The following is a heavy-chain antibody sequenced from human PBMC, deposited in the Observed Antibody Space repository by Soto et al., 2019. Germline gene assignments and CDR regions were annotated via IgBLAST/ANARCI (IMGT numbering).Heavy chain of an antibody. J-gene: IGHJ6*02. CDR3: ARDPSYYGMDV. CDR1: GYTFTSYA. Sequence: ASVKVSWKDSGYTFTSYAMHWVRQAPGQRLEWTGWINAGNGNTKYSQKFQGRVTITRDTSASTAYMELSSLRSEDTAVYYCARDPSYYGMDVWGQGTTVTVSS. CDR2: INAGNGNT. V-gene: IGHV1-3*01.